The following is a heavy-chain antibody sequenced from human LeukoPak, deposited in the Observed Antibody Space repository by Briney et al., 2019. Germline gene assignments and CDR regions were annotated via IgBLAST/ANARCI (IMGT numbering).Heavy chain of an antibody. Sequence: PGGSLLLSCAASGFPFGSYSMNWVRQAPGQGLEWISFISTTSGTIYYADSVKGRFTISRDNAQNSLSLQMNSLRDEDTAVYYCARVRSGYYIDYWGQGTLVTVSS. V-gene: IGHV3-48*02. D-gene: IGHD3-22*01. CDR2: ISTTSGTI. J-gene: IGHJ4*02. CDR3: ARVRSGYYIDY. CDR1: GFPFGSYS.